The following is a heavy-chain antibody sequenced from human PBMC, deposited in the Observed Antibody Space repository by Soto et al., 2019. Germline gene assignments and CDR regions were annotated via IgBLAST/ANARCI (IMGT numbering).Heavy chain of an antibody. CDR3: AKGLRGDNYFDY. Sequence: EVQLLESGGGLVQPGGSLRLSCAASGFTFSSYAMSWVRQAPGKGLEWVSAISGSGGSTYYADSVKGRFTISRDNSKNTLYLQMNRLSAEDTAVYYCAKGLRGDNYFDYWGQGTLVTVSS. CDR1: GFTFSSYA. CDR2: ISGSGGST. J-gene: IGHJ4*02. D-gene: IGHD3-9*01. V-gene: IGHV3-23*01.